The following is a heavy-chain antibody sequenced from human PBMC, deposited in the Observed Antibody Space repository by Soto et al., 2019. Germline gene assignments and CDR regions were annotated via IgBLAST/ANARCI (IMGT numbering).Heavy chain of an antibody. CDR3: AKEIAVAGDLDY. V-gene: IGHV3-30*18. D-gene: IGHD6-19*01. CDR2: ISSDGQTK. J-gene: IGHJ4*01. Sequence: QVRLVESGGGVVQPGRSLRLSCVASGFSFSTFGIHWVRQAPGKGLEWVGVISSDGQTKYYADSVKGRFTISRDNSKNTLYLQMDSLRPEVTAVYYSAKEIAVAGDLDYWGHGTLVTVPS. CDR1: GFSFSTFG.